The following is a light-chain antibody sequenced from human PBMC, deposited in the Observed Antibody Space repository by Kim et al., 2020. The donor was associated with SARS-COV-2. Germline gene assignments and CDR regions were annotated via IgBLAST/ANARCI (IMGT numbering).Light chain of an antibody. J-gene: IGLJ3*02. V-gene: IGLV1-51*01. Sequence: QSVLTQPPSVSAAPGQKVTISCSGSSSNIGNNYVSWYQQLPGTAPKLLIYDNNKRPSGIPDRFSGSKSGTSATLGITGLQTGDEADYYGGTWDSSLSAGVLGGGSKLTV. CDR1: SSNIGNNY. CDR3: GTWDSSLSAGV. CDR2: DNN.